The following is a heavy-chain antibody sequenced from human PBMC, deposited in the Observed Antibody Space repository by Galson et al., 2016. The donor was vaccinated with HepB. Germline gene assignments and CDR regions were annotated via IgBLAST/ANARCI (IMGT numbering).Heavy chain of an antibody. CDR3: ARATVEYSRKKYCFDP. CDR2: IYYNGST. D-gene: IGHD6-6*01. J-gene: IGHJ5*02. Sequence: SETLSLTCSVSGGSISSSSYSWGWIRQPPGKGLEWIGTIYYNGSTYCNPSLKSRVAISVDTSKNQFSLKLSSVTAADTAVYYCARATVEYSRKKYCFDPWGQGTLVTVSS. V-gene: IGHV4-39*01. CDR1: GGSISSSSYS.